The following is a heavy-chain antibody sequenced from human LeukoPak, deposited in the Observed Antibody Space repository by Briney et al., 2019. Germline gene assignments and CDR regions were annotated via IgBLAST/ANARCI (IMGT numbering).Heavy chain of an antibody. CDR3: ASAYHCSGASCYTGDWFDP. J-gene: IGHJ5*02. Sequence: GGSLRLSCAASGFTFSSYSMNWVRQAPGKGLEWVSSIRSSSSYIYYADSVKGRFTISRDNAKNSLYLQMNRLRAEDTAVYFCASAYHCSGASCYTGDWFDPWGQGTMVTVSS. V-gene: IGHV3-21*01. CDR2: IRSSSSYI. D-gene: IGHD2-2*02. CDR1: GFTFSSYS.